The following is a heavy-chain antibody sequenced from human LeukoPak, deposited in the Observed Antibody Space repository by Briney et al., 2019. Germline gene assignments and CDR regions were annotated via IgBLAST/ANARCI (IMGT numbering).Heavy chain of an antibody. Sequence: GGSLRLSCVVSGSTFSNYWMHWVRQAPGKGLVWVSLINTDGSDTSYVDSVRGRFTVSRDNAKNTLYLQMNSLRSEDTAVYYCARRGEDGFGYRYWGQGTLVTVSS. J-gene: IGHJ4*02. V-gene: IGHV3-74*01. CDR2: INTDGSDT. D-gene: IGHD5-12*01. CDR3: ARRGEDGFGYRY. CDR1: GSTFSNYW.